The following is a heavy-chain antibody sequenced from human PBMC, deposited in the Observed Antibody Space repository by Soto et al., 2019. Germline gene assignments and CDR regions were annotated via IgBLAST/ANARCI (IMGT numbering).Heavy chain of an antibody. D-gene: IGHD5-18*01. CDR2: IRSATSGGTS. CDR3: TTEGFIYGHDGLGH. Sequence: EVQLVESGGDLVKPGGSLRLSCAASGFSFRNAWMTWVRQAPGKGLEWVGRIRSATSGGTSDYAAPVKGRFTISRDDSKDTVYRQMNSLEAGDTAMYFCTTEGFIYGHDGLGHWGQGDLVTVSS. CDR1: GFSFRNAW. V-gene: IGHV3-15*01. J-gene: IGHJ4*02.